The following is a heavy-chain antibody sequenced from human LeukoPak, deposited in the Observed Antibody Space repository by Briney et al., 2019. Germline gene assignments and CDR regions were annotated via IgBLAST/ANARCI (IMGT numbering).Heavy chain of an antibody. CDR1: GGSISSYY. J-gene: IGHJ4*02. CDR2: IHNSGST. V-gene: IGHV4-59*01. CDR3: ARGNWYGEYYFDY. D-gene: IGHD6-13*01. Sequence: SETLSLTCTVSGGSISSYYWNWIRQPPGKGLEWIGYIHNSGSTNYNTSLKSRVTMSVATSKDQFSPKLSSVTAADTAVYYCARGNWYGEYYFDYWGQGSLVTVSS.